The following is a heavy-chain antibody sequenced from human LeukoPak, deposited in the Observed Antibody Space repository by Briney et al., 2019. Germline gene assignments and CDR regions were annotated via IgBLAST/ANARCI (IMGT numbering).Heavy chain of an antibody. CDR1: GGSISSYY. V-gene: IGHV4-39*01. D-gene: IGHD3-10*01. CDR3: ARPGITLIRGVSAFGF. Sequence: SETLSLTCTVSGGSISSYYWSWIRQSPGRGLEWIGSIYYSGSTYYNPSLKSRVTISVDTSKNQFSLKLSSVTATDTAVYYCARPGITLIRGVSAFGFWGQGTLVTVST. J-gene: IGHJ4*02. CDR2: IYYSGST.